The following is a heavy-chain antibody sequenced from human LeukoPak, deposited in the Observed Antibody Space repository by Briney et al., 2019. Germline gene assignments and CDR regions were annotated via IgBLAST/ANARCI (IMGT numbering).Heavy chain of an antibody. Sequence: SETLSLTCTVSGGSISSYYWSWIRQPARKGLEWIGRIYTSGSTNYNPSLKSRVTMSVDTSKNQFSLKLSPVTAADTAVYYCAGEIAVADHFDYWGQGTLVTVSS. V-gene: IGHV4-4*07. CDR3: AGEIAVADHFDY. CDR1: GGSISSYY. J-gene: IGHJ4*02. D-gene: IGHD6-19*01. CDR2: IYTSGST.